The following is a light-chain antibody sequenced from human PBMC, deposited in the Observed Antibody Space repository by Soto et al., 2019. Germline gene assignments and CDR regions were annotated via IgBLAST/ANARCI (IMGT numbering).Light chain of an antibody. Sequence: EIVLTQSPGTLSLSPGERATLSCRASQSVSSSYLAWYQQTPGQAPRLLDYDTSYRATGVPDRFSSSGSRTDFTLTISRLEPEDSAVCYCQQYDSSPWTFGQGTKVEIK. V-gene: IGKV3-20*01. CDR2: DTS. CDR3: QQYDSSPWT. CDR1: QSVSSSY. J-gene: IGKJ1*01.